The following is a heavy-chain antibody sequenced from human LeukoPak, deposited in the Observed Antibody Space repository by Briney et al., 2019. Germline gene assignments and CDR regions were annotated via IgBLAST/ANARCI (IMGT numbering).Heavy chain of an antibody. J-gene: IGHJ4*02. V-gene: IGHV3-30*03. CDR3: ARDQAARPLGY. CDR2: ISYDGSNK. Sequence: GRSLRLSCAASGFTFSSYGMHWVRQAPGKGLEWVAVISYDGSNKYYADSVKGRFTISRDNAKNLLYLQMYSLRAEDTAVYYCARDQAARPLGYWGQGTLVTVFS. D-gene: IGHD6-6*01. CDR1: GFTFSSYG.